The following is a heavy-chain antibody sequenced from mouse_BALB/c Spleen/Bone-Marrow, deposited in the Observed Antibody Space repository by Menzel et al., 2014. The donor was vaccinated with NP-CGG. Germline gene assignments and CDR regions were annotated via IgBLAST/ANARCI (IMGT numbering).Heavy chain of an antibody. CDR3: ARKGGLDYAMDY. CDR1: GYAFSTSW. CDR2: IYPGDEDI. Sequence: QVQLQQSGPELVKPGASVKISCKAFGYAFSTSWMNWVKQRPGQGLEWIGRIYPGDEDINYNGKFKGKATLAVDKFSSTAYMQLSSLTSADSAVYFRARKGGLDYAMDYWGQGTSVTVSS. J-gene: IGHJ4*01. V-gene: IGHV1-82*01. D-gene: IGHD2-4*01.